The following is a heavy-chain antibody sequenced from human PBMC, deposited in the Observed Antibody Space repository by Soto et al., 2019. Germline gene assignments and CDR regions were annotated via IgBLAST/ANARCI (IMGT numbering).Heavy chain of an antibody. Sequence: SETLSLTCTVFGGSISSSSYYWGWIRQPPGKGLEWIGSIYYSGSTYYNPSLKSRVTISVDTSKNQSSLKLSSVTAADTAVYYCASINYYDSTTGNYWGQGTLVTVSS. J-gene: IGHJ4*02. CDR1: GGSISSSSYY. D-gene: IGHD3-22*01. CDR2: IYYSGST. V-gene: IGHV4-39*01. CDR3: ASINYYDSTTGNY.